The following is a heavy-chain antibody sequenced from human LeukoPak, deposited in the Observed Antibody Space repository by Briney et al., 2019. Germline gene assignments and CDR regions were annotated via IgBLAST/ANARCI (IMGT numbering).Heavy chain of an antibody. CDR3: VREATAEYYFDY. Sequence: PGGSLRLSCAASGFTFSSYEMHWFRQVPGEGLEWISYISTDGSTTNYAESVRGRFTISRDNAKYALYLQMNSLRGEDTAFYYCVREATAEYYFDYWGQGTLVTVSS. CDR2: ISTDGSTT. V-gene: IGHV3-48*03. CDR1: GFTFSSYE. D-gene: IGHD6-13*01. J-gene: IGHJ4*02.